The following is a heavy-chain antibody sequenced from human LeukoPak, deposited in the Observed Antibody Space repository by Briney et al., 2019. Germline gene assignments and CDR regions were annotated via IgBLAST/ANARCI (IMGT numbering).Heavy chain of an antibody. CDR2: IYYSGTT. CDR3: ARRNYYESRGPGGAFDV. J-gene: IGHJ3*01. V-gene: IGHV4-39*01. CDR1: DGSISSSLYF. Sequence: SETLSLTCAVSDGSISSSLYFWGWIRQPPGKELEWIGTIYYSGTTYHNPSLKSRVTISMDKSKNQFSLKLSSVSAADTALYYCARRNYYESRGPGGAFDVWGQGTMVTVSS. D-gene: IGHD3-22*01.